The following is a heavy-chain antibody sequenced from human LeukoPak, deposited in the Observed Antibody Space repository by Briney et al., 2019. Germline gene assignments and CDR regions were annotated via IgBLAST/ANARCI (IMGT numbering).Heavy chain of an antibody. Sequence: GGSLRLSCAASGFTVSSNYMSWVRQAPGKGLEWVSVIHKNAITSHADTVKGRFTISRDNAKNTLYLQMNSLRAEDTAVYYCARVRSARNPFDYWGQGTLVTVSS. CDR2: IHKNAIT. CDR3: ARVRSARNPFDY. CDR1: GFTVSSNY. V-gene: IGHV3-53*01. D-gene: IGHD1-14*01. J-gene: IGHJ4*02.